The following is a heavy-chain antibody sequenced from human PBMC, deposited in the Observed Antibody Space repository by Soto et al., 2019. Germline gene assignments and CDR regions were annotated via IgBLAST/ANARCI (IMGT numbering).Heavy chain of an antibody. J-gene: IGHJ5*01. CDR3: ARQPTTADIHLWFAS. CDR2: IYHSGST. V-gene: IGHV4-4*02. D-gene: IGHD2-2*01. Sequence: SETLSLTCAVSCASISNNRWWSWVRQPPGKGLEWIGEIYHSGSTRYNPSLESRVTISIDKSKNQLSLELRSVTAADTAVYYYARQPTTADIHLWFASWGQGSLVTVSS. CDR1: CASISNNRW.